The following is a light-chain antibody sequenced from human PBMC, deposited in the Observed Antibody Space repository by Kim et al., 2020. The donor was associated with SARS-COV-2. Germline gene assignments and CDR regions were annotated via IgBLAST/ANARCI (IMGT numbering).Light chain of an antibody. CDR1: QSISAW. J-gene: IGKJ1*01. CDR3: QQYNGYSWTSGSFSCT. Sequence: TITCRASQSISAWVAWYQQNPGKAPKILIYAASNLESGVPSRFSGSGSVTELTLTISSLQPDDFATYYCQQYNGYSWTSGSFSCTFGQGTPVDIK. CDR2: AAS. V-gene: IGKV1-5*01.